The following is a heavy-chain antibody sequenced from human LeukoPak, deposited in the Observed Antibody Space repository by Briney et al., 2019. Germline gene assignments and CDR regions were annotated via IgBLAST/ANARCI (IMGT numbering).Heavy chain of an antibody. Sequence: RSLRLSCAASGFTFSSYGMHWVRQAPGKGLEWVAVISYDGSNKYYADSVKGRFTISRDNSKNTLYLQMNSLRAEDTAVYYCAKDHYYGSGSLPDYWGQGTLVTVSS. D-gene: IGHD3-10*01. CDR3: AKDHYYGSGSLPDY. CDR1: GFTFSSYG. J-gene: IGHJ4*02. V-gene: IGHV3-30*18. CDR2: ISYDGSNK.